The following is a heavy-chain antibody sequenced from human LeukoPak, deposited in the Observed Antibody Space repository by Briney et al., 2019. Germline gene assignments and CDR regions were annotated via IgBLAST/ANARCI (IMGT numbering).Heavy chain of an antibody. CDR3: ARPSGVYAFFNY. CDR2: INHSGST. CDR1: GGSFSGYY. Sequence: SETLSLTCAVYGGSFSGYYWSWIRQPPGKGLEWIGEINHSGSTNYNPSLKSRVTISVDTSKNQFSLKLSSVTAADTAVYYCARPSGVYAFFNYWGQGTLVPVSS. J-gene: IGHJ4*02. V-gene: IGHV4-34*01. D-gene: IGHD2-8*01.